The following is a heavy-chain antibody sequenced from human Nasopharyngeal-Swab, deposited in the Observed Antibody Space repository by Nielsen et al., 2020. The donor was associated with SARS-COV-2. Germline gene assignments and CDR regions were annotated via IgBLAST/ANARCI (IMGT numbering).Heavy chain of an antibody. CDR2: IYHSGST. V-gene: IGHV4-30-2*01. CDR3: ATSNPPYYYGSGSYYTDYMDV. D-gene: IGHD3-10*01. J-gene: IGHJ6*03. CDR1: GGSISSGGYS. Sequence: SETLSLTCAVSGGSISSGGYSWSWIRQPPGKGLEWIGYIYHSGSTYYNPSLKSRVTLSVDRSKNQFSLKLSSVTAADTAVYYCATSNPPYYYGSGSYYTDYMDVWGKGTTVTVSS.